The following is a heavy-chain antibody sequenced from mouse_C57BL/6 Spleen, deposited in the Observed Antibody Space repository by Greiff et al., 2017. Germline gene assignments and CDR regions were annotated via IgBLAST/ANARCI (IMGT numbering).Heavy chain of an antibody. CDR2: IYPGDGDT. CDR3: ARENYGSLDY. D-gene: IGHD1-1*01. V-gene: IGHV1-82*01. J-gene: IGHJ2*01. Sequence: QVTLKESGPELVKPGASVKISCKASGYAFSSSWMNWVKQRPGKGLEWIGRIYPGDGDTNYNGKFKGKATLTADKSSSTAYMQLSSLTSEDSAVYFCARENYGSLDYWGQGTTLTVSS. CDR1: GYAFSSSW.